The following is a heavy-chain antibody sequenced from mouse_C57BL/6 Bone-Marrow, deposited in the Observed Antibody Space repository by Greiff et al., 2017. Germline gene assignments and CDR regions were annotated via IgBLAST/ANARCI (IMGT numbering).Heavy chain of an antibody. Sequence: EVQLQQPGPELVKPGASVKLSCKASGYSFTGYYMNWVKQSPEKSLEWIGEINPSTGGTTYTQKFKAKATLTVDKSSSTAYMQLKCLTSEDSAFYSCACGRDYWGQGTSLTVSS. V-gene: IGHV1-42*01. CDR3: ACGRDY. CDR2: INPSTGGT. J-gene: IGHJ2*02. D-gene: IGHD4-1*01. CDR1: GYSFTGYY.